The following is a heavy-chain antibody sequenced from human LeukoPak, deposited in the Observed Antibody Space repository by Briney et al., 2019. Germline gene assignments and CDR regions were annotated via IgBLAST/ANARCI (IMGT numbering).Heavy chain of an antibody. Sequence: SETLSLTCTVTGGSFSLYYWSWFRQPPGKGLEWIGYVYYNGNTNYNPSLKSRVTISLDTSKNQFSLKLTSVTAADAAVYYCARGAASGGYDYWGQGALVTVSS. D-gene: IGHD3-10*01. CDR1: GGSFSLYY. V-gene: IGHV4-59*01. J-gene: IGHJ4*02. CDR3: ARGAASGGYDY. CDR2: VYYNGNT.